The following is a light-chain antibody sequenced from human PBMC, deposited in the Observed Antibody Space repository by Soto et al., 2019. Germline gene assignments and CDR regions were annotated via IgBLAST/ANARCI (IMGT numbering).Light chain of an antibody. CDR1: ESISSTF. V-gene: IGKV3-20*01. CDR2: AAS. J-gene: IGKJ1*01. Sequence: EIVLTQSPGTLYLYPGDRATLSCRASESISSTFLAWYQQRPGQAPRLLIFAASSRATGIPDRFGGSGSGTDFTLTISRLEPEDFAVYYCQQYRRSPRTFGQGTKVDIK. CDR3: QQYRRSPRT.